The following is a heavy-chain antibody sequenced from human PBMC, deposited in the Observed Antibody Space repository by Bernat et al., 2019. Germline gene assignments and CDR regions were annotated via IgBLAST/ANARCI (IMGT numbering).Heavy chain of an antibody. Sequence: EVQLVESGGGLVKPGGSLRLSCAASGFTFSSYSMNWVRQAPGQVLEWVSSISSSSYIYYADSVKGRFTISRDNAKNSLYLQMYSLRAEETAVYYCARAYTIFGGVPYWYRGQGTLVTVSS. D-gene: IGHD3-3*01. V-gene: IGHV3-21*01. CDR2: ISSSSYI. J-gene: IGHJ4*02. CDR3: ARAYTIFGGVPYWY. CDR1: GFTFSSYS.